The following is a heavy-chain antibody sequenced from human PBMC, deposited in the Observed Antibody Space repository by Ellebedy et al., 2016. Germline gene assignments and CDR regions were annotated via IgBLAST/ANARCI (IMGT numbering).Heavy chain of an antibody. V-gene: IGHV3-21*04. CDR3: AKAVERDY. CDR1: GFNFSSYS. D-gene: IGHD6-25*01. CDR2: ISTSSIYI. J-gene: IGHJ4*02. Sequence: GESLKISXVASGFNFSSYSLNWVRQAPGKGLEWVSSISTSSIYIYYAESVKGRFTVSRDNARKSLFLEMNSLRAEDTAVYYCAKAVERDYWGQGTLVTVSS.